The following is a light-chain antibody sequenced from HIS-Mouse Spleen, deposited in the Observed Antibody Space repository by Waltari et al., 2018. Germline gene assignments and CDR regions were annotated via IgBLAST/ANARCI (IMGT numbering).Light chain of an antibody. Sequence: QSALTQPASVSGSPGQSITISCTGTSSDVGSYNLVSWYQQHPGQAPKLMIYGGSKRPSGGYNRLSGCKSGNTASLTISGLQAEDEADYYCCSYAGSSTWVFGGGTKLTVL. J-gene: IGLJ3*02. V-gene: IGLV2-23*01. CDR3: CSYAGSSTWV. CDR1: SSDVGSYNL. CDR2: GGS.